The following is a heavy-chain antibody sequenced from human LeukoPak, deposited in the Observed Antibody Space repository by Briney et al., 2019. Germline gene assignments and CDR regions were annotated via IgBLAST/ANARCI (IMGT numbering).Heavy chain of an antibody. D-gene: IGHD3-10*01. CDR2: IYYSGST. J-gene: IGHJ4*02. CDR3: ARSRFPYSSGSYFDY. CDR1: GGSISSGGYY. V-gene: IGHV4-31*03. Sequence: SEILSLTCTVSGGSISSGGYYWSWIRQRPGKGLEWLGYIYYSGSTYYNPSLKSRVTISVDTSKNHFSLRLSSVTAADTAVYYCARSRFPYSSGSYFDYWGQGTLVTVSS.